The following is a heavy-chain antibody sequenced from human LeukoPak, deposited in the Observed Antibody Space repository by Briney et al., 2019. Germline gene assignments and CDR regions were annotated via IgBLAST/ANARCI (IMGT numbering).Heavy chain of an antibody. V-gene: IGHV3-23*01. CDR1: GFTFSSYA. CDR2: ITGSGGRT. J-gene: IGHJ4*02. CDR3: AKVYSIDADNYPIYS. D-gene: IGHD5-24*01. Sequence: PGGSLRLSCAASGFTFSSYAMSWVRQAPGKGLDWVSSITGSGGRTYYADSVKGRFTISRDNSKNTLFLQMASLRAEDTAVYHCAKVYSIDADNYPIYSCGQGTLVTVSS.